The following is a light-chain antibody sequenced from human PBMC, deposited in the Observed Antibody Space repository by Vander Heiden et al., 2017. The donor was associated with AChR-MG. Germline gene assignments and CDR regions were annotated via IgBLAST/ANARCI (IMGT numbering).Light chain of an antibody. Sequence: QSLLTQPPSASGAPGQRVTISRTGTSSNLGAVFDAHWYQQFPETAPQVLICGNNGRPSGVPVRFSASKSGTSASLAITGLQPEAEANYYCQSYDNSLRGVVFGGGTKLTVL. V-gene: IGLV1-40*01. CDR3: QSYDNSLRGVV. J-gene: IGLJ3*02. CDR1: SSNLGAVFD. CDR2: GNN.